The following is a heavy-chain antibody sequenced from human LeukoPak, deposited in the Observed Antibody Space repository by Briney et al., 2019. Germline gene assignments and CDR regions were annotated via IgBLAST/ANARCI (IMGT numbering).Heavy chain of an antibody. CDR2: ISGGGQST. CDR1: GFTFSDHA. V-gene: IGHV3-23*01. Sequence: GGSLRLSCAASGFTFSDHAMTWVRQAPGKGLEWVSAISGGGQSTYYADSVRGRFTISRDNSKNTLSLQMNSLTAEDTAFYCCARDAWGYYDSSGYSFGSQYYMDVWGRGTTVTVSS. J-gene: IGHJ6*03. CDR3: ARDAWGYYDSSGYSFGSQYYMDV. D-gene: IGHD3-22*01.